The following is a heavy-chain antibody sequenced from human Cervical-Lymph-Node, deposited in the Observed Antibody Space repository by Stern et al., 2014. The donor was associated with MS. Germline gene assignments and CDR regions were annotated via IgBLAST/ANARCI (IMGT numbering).Heavy chain of an antibody. Sequence: VQLVESGPGLVKPSETLSLSCSVSGGSISPNYWSWVRQAPGKGLEWLGHVYPTGRTDYNPSLKTRVTISVDLAKNTFSLNLTSVTAADTAIYFCTRKGVAVRDAFDVWGQGTMAIVSS. CDR1: GGSISPNY. CDR2: VYPTGRT. D-gene: IGHD6-19*01. V-gene: IGHV4-4*07. J-gene: IGHJ3*01. CDR3: TRKGVAVRDAFDV.